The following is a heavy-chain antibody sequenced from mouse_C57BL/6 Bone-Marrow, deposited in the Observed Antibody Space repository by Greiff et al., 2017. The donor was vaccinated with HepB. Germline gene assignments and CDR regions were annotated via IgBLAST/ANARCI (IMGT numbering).Heavy chain of an antibody. CDR1: GYTFTEYT. CDR2: FYPGSGSI. J-gene: IGHJ4*01. D-gene: IGHD2-4*01. V-gene: IGHV1-62-2*01. Sequence: QVQLKQSGAELVKPGASVKLSCKASGYTFTEYTIHWVKQRSGQGLEWIGWFYPGSGSIKYNEKFKDKATLTADKSSSTVYMELSRLTSEDSAVYFCARHEDYGTYDLYYAMDYWGQGTSVTVSS. CDR3: ARHEDYGTYDLYYAMDY.